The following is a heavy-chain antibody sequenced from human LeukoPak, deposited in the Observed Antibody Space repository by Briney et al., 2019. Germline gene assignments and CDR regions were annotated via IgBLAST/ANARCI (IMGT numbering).Heavy chain of an antibody. D-gene: IGHD4-11*01. V-gene: IGHV3-23*01. CDR1: GFTFNNYA. J-gene: IGHJ4*02. CDR3: ARWGNDYSQFES. CDR2: VSGSGDNT. Sequence: GGSLRLSCAASGFTFNNYAMTWVRQAPGKGLEWVSVVSGSGDNTNYADSVKGRFTISRDNSKNTLFLQMNSLRTEDTAVYFCARWGNDYSQFESWGQGTLVTVS.